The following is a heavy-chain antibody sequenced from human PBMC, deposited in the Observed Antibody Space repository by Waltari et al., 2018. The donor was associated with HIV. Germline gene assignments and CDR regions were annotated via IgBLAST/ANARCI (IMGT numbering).Heavy chain of an antibody. D-gene: IGHD3-22*01. CDR1: GGSISSSNW. CDR2: IYHSGST. Sequence: QVQLQESGPGLVKPSGTLSLTCAVSGGSISSSNWWSWVRQPPGKGLEWIGEIYHSGSTNCNPSLKSGVTISVDKSKNQFSLKLSSVTAADTAVYSCARVSHSHYYDTSGHPGFDYWGQGTLVTVSS. V-gene: IGHV4-4*02. J-gene: IGHJ4*02. CDR3: ARVSHSHYYDTSGHPGFDY.